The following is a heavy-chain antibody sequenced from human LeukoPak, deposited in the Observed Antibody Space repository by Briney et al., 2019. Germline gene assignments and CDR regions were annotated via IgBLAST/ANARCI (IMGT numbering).Heavy chain of an antibody. J-gene: IGHJ5*02. Sequence: GGSLRLSCAASGFTVSRNYMSWVRQAPGKGLEWVSVIYSGGRTYYADSVKGRFTISRDNSKNTLYLQMNSLRAEETAVYYCARVVAVAAFRNDWFDPWGQGTLVTVSS. D-gene: IGHD2-15*01. V-gene: IGHV3-66*01. CDR2: IYSGGRT. CDR1: GFTVSRNY. CDR3: ARVVAVAAFRNDWFDP.